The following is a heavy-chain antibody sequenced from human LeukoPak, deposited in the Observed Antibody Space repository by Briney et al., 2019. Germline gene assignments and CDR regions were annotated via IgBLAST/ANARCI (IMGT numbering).Heavy chain of an antibody. Sequence: GGSLRLSCAASGFTFSSYAMSWARQAPGKGLEWVSAISGSGGSTYYADSVKGRFTISRDNSKNALYLQMNSLRAEDTAVYYCATLPIFDYYYYYGMDVWGQGTTVTVSS. V-gene: IGHV3-23*01. J-gene: IGHJ6*02. CDR3: ATLPIFDYYYYYGMDV. CDR1: GFTFSSYA. D-gene: IGHD3-3*02. CDR2: ISGSGGST.